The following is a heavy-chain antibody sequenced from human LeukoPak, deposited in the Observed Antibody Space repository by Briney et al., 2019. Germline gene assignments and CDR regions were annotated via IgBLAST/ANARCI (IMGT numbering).Heavy chain of an antibody. D-gene: IGHD3-10*01. CDR2: IYYSGST. J-gene: IGHJ4*02. Sequence: PSETLSLTCTVSGGSISSGDYYWSCIRQPPGKGLECIGYIYYSGSTYYNPSLKSRVTISVDTSKNQFSLKLSSVTAADTAVYYCAREAVNLGITMVRGVQDDYWGQGTLVTVSS. CDR1: GGSISSGDYY. CDR3: AREAVNLGITMVRGVQDDY. V-gene: IGHV4-30-4*01.